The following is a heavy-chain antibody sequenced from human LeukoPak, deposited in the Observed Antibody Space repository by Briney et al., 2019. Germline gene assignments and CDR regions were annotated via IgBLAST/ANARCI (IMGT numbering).Heavy chain of an antibody. V-gene: IGHV7-4-1*02. D-gene: IGHD3-10*01. CDR2: INTITGNP. CDR3: ARPGVRGGPVSDY. J-gene: IGHJ4*02. Sequence: GASVKVSCKASGYAFTSYGMNWVRQAPGQGLEWMGWINTITGNPTYAQGFTGRFVFSLDTSVTTTYLQINTLKAEDTAVYFCARPGVRGGPVSDYWGQGTVVTVSS. CDR1: GYAFTSYG.